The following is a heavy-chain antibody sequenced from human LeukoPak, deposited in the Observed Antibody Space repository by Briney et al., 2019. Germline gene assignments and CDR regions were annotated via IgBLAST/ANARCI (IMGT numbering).Heavy chain of an antibody. D-gene: IGHD3-10*01. CDR2: ISVYNGNT. Sequence: ASVKVSCKASGYSFTSYGISWVRQAPGQGLEWMGWISVYNGNTNYAQKLQGRVTMTEDTSTDTAYMELSSLRSEDTAVYYCATGVLLWFGELTDYWGQGTLVTVSS. CDR3: ATGVLLWFGELTDY. CDR1: GYSFTSYG. V-gene: IGHV1-18*01. J-gene: IGHJ4*02.